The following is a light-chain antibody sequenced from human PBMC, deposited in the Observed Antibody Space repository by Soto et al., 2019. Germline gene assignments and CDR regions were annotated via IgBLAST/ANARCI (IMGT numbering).Light chain of an antibody. CDR1: NVGSKS. J-gene: IGLJ3*02. CDR3: QVWDSGSDHVV. Sequence: SYELTQPPSVSVAPGKTARITCGGNNVGSKSGHWYQQKPGQAPVLVIYSVSDRPSAIPERFSGSNSGNTATLTINRVEAGDEADYYCQVWDSGSDHVVFGGGTKLTVL. V-gene: IGLV3-21*04. CDR2: SVS.